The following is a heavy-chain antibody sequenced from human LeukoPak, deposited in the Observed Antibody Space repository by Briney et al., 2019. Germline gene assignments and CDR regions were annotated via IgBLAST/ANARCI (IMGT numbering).Heavy chain of an antibody. Sequence: GGSLRLSCAASGFTFSSYAMSWVRQAPGKGLEWVSAISGSGGSTYYADSVKGRFTISRDNSKNTLYLQMNSLRAEDTAVYYCARDHIGYDILTAPGAFDIWGQGTMVTVSS. J-gene: IGHJ3*02. V-gene: IGHV3-23*01. CDR3: ARDHIGYDILTAPGAFDI. D-gene: IGHD3-9*01. CDR1: GFTFSSYA. CDR2: ISGSGGST.